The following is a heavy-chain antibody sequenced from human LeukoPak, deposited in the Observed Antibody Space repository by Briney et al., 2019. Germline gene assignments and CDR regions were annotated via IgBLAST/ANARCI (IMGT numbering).Heavy chain of an antibody. V-gene: IGHV1-69*04. CDR1: GGTFSDYS. Sequence: SVKVSCKAPGGTFSDYSISWVRQAPGQGLEWMGRILPLVGRLHYAQKFQDRFTLTADKSTTTVYMELSSLRSEDTAVYYCAREDAAGVLFDYWGQGTLVTVSS. CDR2: ILPLVGRL. CDR3: AREDAAGVLFDY. J-gene: IGHJ4*02. D-gene: IGHD7-27*01.